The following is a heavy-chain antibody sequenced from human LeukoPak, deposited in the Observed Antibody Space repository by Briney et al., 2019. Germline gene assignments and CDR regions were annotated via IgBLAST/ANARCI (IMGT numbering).Heavy chain of an antibody. D-gene: IGHD3-3*01. Sequence: SETLSLTCTVSGGSISSSTYYWGWIRQPPGKGLEWIGNIYYSGTTYYNPSLKSRVTISVDTSKNQFSLKLSSVTAADTAVYYCARGYDFWSGYYRQNWFDPWGQGTLVTVSS. CDR2: IYYSGTT. CDR3: ARGYDFWSGYYRQNWFDP. J-gene: IGHJ5*02. CDR1: GGSISSSTYY. V-gene: IGHV4-39*01.